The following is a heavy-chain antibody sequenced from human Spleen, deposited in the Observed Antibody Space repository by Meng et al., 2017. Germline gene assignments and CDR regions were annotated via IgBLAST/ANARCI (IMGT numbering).Heavy chain of an antibody. J-gene: IGHJ4*02. CDR2: INSDGSST. Sequence: ESLKISCAASGFTFSSYWIHWVRQAPGKGLVWVSRINSDGSSTSYADSVKGRFTISRDNAKNTLYLQMNSLRAEDTAVYYCASIAYCSSTSCYVGGDYWGQGTLVTVSS. D-gene: IGHD2-2*01. CDR3: ASIAYCSSTSCYVGGDY. V-gene: IGHV3-74*01. CDR1: GFTFSSYW.